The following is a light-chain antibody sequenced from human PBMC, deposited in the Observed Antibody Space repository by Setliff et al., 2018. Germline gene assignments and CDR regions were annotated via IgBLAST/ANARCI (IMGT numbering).Light chain of an antibody. J-gene: IGLJ1*01. CDR1: SSNIGTNT. V-gene: IGLV1-44*01. Sequence: QSVLTQSPSASGTPGQRVTISCSGSSSNIGTNTVNWYQQLPGTAPKLLIYSNNQRPSGVPDRFSGSESGTSASLAISGLQSEDEADYYCAAWDDSLNGHVFGTGTKGTVL. CDR3: AAWDDSLNGHV. CDR2: SNN.